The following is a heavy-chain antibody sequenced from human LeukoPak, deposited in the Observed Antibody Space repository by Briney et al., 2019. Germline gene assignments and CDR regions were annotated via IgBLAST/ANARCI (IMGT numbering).Heavy chain of an antibody. V-gene: IGHV1-8*01. CDR1: GYTFTSYD. D-gene: IGHD2-2*02. CDR3: ARPDRRYCSSTSCYKDLFDY. J-gene: IGHJ4*02. CDR2: MNPNSGNT. Sequence: ASVKVSCKASGYTFTSYDINWVRQATGQGLEWMGWMNPNSGNTGFAQKFQGRVTMTTDTSTSTAYMELRSLRSDDTAVYYCARPDRRYCSSTSCYKDLFDYWGQGTLVTVSS.